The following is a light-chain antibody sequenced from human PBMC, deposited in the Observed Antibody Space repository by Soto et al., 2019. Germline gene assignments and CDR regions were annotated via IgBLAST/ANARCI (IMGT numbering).Light chain of an antibody. V-gene: IGLV2-14*01. CDR1: SSDVGGYNF. J-gene: IGLJ3*02. CDR2: EVT. Sequence: QSALTQPASVSESPGQSITISCTGTSSDVGGYNFVSWYQQNPGDAPKLLIYEVTNRPSGVSNRLSGSKAGNTASLTISGLQAEDEADYYCSSYTNPNTWVFGGGTTLTVL. CDR3: SSYTNPNTWV.